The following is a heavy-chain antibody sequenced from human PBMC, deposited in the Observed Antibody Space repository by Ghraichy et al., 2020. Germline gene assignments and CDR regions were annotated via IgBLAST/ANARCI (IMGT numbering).Heavy chain of an antibody. V-gene: IGHV4-59*11. Sequence: SETLSLTCTVSGGSISSHYWRWIRQPPGKGLEWIGYVDYRGSTNYNPSLKSRVTISGDTSKNQFSLKLSSVTAADTAVYYCASHAPILRYGMDVWGPGTTVTVSS. J-gene: IGHJ6*02. CDR2: VDYRGST. CDR1: GGSISSHY. CDR3: ASHAPILRYGMDV.